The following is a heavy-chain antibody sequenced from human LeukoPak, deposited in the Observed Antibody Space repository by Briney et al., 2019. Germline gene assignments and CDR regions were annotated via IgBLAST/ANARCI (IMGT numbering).Heavy chain of an antibody. CDR2: INPSGGST. Sequence: ASVKVPCKASGYTFTSYYMHWVRRAPGQGLEWMGIINPSGGSTSYAQKFQGRVTMTRDTSTSTVYMELSSLRSEDTAVYYCARYRRRYYDSSGYYNYGMDVWGQGTTVTVSS. CDR3: ARYRRRYYDSSGYYNYGMDV. V-gene: IGHV1-46*01. D-gene: IGHD3-22*01. CDR1: GYTFTSYY. J-gene: IGHJ6*02.